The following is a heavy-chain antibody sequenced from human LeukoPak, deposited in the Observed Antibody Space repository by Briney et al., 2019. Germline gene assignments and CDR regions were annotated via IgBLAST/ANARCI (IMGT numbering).Heavy chain of an antibody. Sequence: PSETLSLTCNVSGGPISTYYWNWIRQPAGKGLEWIGRVYGGGATRYNPSFGSRVTMSADTSKNQVSLRLTSVTAADTAVYFCARDQSGSGGHNNDAFDFWGQGTMVAVSS. D-gene: IGHD3-16*01. CDR2: VYGGGAT. CDR1: GGPISTYY. V-gene: IGHV4-4*07. CDR3: ARDQSGSGGHNNDAFDF. J-gene: IGHJ3*01.